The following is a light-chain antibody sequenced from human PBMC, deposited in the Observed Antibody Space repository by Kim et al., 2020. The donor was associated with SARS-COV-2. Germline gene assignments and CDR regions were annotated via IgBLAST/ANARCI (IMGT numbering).Light chain of an antibody. CDR3: QVWDKSGDHPV. CDR2: YDS. Sequence: AQGKTARSAWWGNNKGSRGVHGYQQKPGQGPVLVIYYDSDRPTGIPERVAGANSGNAANLTSSRGEAGDEADYCCQVWDKSGDHPVFGGGTQLTVL. V-gene: IGLV3-21*04. CDR1: NKGSRG. J-gene: IGLJ2*01.